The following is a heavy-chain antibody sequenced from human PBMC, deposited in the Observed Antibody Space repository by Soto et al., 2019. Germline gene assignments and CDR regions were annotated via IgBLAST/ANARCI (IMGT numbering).Heavy chain of an antibody. V-gene: IGHV3-30-3*01. CDR1: GFTFSSYA. CDR2: ISYDGSNK. J-gene: IGHJ4*02. D-gene: IGHD6-13*01. Sequence: PGGSLRLSCAASGFTFSSYAMHGVRQAPGKGLEWVAVISYDGSNKYYADSVKGRFTISRDNSKNTLYLQMNSLRAEDTAVYYCARAPSIAAAPGYWGQGTLVTVSS. CDR3: ARAPSIAAAPGY.